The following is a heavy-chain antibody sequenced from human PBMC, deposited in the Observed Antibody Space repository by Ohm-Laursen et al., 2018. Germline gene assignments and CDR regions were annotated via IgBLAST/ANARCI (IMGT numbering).Heavy chain of an antibody. CDR3: ARRPIAVAINWYFDL. Sequence: GTLSLTCTVSGGSISGYYWSWIRQPPGKRLEWIGYIYYSEGTNYNPSLKSRVTISVDTSKNQFSLKLSSVTAADTAVYYCARRPIAVAINWYFDLWGRGTLVTVSS. CDR1: GGSISGYY. D-gene: IGHD6-19*01. V-gene: IGHV4-59*08. CDR2: IYYSEGT. J-gene: IGHJ2*01.